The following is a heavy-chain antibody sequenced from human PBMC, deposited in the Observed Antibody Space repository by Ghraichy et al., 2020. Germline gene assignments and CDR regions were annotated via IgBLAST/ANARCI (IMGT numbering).Heavy chain of an antibody. D-gene: IGHD1-1*01. CDR1: GFTFSSYS. V-gene: IGHV3-48*02. CDR2: ISSSSSTI. J-gene: IGHJ3*02. Sequence: GALRLSCAASGFTFSSYSMNWVRQAPGKGLEWVSYISSSSSTIYYADSVKGRFTISRDNAKNSLYLQMNSLRDEDTAVYYCARPLRRGWRGIFDIWGQGTMVTVSS. CDR3: ARPLRRGWRGIFDI.